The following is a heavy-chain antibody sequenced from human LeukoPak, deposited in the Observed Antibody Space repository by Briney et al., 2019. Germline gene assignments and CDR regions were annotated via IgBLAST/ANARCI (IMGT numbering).Heavy chain of an antibody. CDR3: AKANWVSNADAVW. Sequence: GGSLRLSCVASGFSIRDFAMSWARQAPARGPEWVSSIRGGSETFYADSVKGRSTLSRDASRNTVYLQLNTLRVEDTGICYCAKANWVSNADAVWWGHGVQVTVYS. CDR1: GFSIRDFA. D-gene: IGHD1-1*01. J-gene: IGHJ4*01. V-gene: IGHV3-23*03. CDR2: IRGGSET.